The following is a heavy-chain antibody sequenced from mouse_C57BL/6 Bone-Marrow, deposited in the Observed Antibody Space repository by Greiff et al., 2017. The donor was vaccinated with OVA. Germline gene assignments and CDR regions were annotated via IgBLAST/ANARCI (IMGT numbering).Heavy chain of an antibody. J-gene: IGHJ4*01. CDR2: INPGSGGT. Sequence: QVQLQQSGAELVRPGTSVKVSCKASGYAFTNYLIEWVKQRPGQGLEWIGVINPGSGGTNYNEKFKCKATLTADKSSSTAYMQLSSLTSEDSAVYFCARPSYYYGSSYWAMDYWGQGTSVTVSS. D-gene: IGHD1-1*01. CDR3: ARPSYYYGSSYWAMDY. V-gene: IGHV1-54*01. CDR1: GYAFTNYL.